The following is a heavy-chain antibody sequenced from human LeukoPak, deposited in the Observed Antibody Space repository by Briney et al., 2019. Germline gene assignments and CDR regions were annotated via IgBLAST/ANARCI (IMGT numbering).Heavy chain of an antibody. CDR3: ARRYCSSGCYFDY. V-gene: IGHV4-59*12. Sequence: PSETLSLTCTVSGGSISSFYWSWIRQPPGKGLEWIGYIYYSGSTNYNPSLKSRVTISVDKSKNQFSLELSSVTAADTAVYYCARRYCSSGCYFDYWGQGTLVTVSS. CDR1: GGSISSFY. D-gene: IGHD2-2*01. J-gene: IGHJ4*02. CDR2: IYYSGST.